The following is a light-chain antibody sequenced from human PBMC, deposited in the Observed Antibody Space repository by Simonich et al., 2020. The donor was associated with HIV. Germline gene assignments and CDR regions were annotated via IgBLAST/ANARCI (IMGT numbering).Light chain of an antibody. CDR2: WAS. CDR1: QRVLYSSNNKNY. J-gene: IGKJ2*01. Sequence: DIVMTQSPDSLAVSLGERATINCKSSQRVLYSSNNKNYLAWYQPKPGQPPKLLIYWASTRESGVPDRFSGSGSGTDFTLTINSLQAEDVAVYYCQQYYSTPYTFGQGTKLEIK. V-gene: IGKV4-1*01. CDR3: QQYYSTPYT.